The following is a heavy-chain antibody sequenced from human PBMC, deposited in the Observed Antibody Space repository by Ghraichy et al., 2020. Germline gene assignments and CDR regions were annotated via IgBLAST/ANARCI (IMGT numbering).Heavy chain of an antibody. CDR2: ISARGGGT. V-gene: IGHV3-23*01. Sequence: GGSLRLSCAASGFTVGSSAMSWVRQAPGKGLEWVSGISARGGGTNYADSVKGRFTISRDNYKNTLYLQMSSLRGEDTALYYCAKDRGYGDYRGHYFDSWGQGTLVTVSS. J-gene: IGHJ4*02. D-gene: IGHD4-17*01. CDR1: GFTVGSSA. CDR3: AKDRGYGDYRGHYFDS.